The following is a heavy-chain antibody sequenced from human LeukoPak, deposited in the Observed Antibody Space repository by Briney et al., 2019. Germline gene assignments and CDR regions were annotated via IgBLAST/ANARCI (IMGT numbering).Heavy chain of an antibody. D-gene: IGHD2-8*01. CDR3: ARVEIVLMVYAIE. V-gene: IGHV4-38-2*01. Sequence: PPETLSLTCAVSGYSISSGYYWGWIRQPPGKGLEWIGSIYHSGSTYYNPSLKSRVTISVDTSKNQFSLKLSSVTAADTAVYYCARVEIVLMVYAIEWGQGTLVTVSS. CDR2: IYHSGST. J-gene: IGHJ4*02. CDR1: GYSISSGYY.